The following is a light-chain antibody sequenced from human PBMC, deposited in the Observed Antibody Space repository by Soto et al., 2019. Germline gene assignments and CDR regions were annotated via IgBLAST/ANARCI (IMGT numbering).Light chain of an antibody. CDR1: DNGSKP. CDR3: QVWDSSSYRLVV. Sequence: SYELTQPPSVSVAPGQTARITCGGSDNGSKPVHWYQQKPGQAPVLVVFDNSDRASGIPERLSGSNSGNTATLTISRVEAGDEADYYCQVWDSSSYRLVVFGGGTQLTVL. V-gene: IGLV3-21*02. J-gene: IGLJ2*01. CDR2: DNS.